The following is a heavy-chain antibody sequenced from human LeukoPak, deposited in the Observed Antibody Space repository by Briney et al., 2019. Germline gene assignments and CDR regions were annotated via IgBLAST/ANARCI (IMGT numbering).Heavy chain of an antibody. CDR2: IYPGDSDT. CDR1: GYSSTSYW. J-gene: IGHJ4*02. D-gene: IGHD3-22*01. V-gene: IGHV5-51*01. CDR3: ARRDNYDTIGYPDY. Sequence: PGESLKISCKGSGYSSTSYWIGWVRQMPGKGLEWMGIIYPGDSDTRYSPSFQGQVTILADKSISTAYLQWSSLKASDTAMYYCARRDNYDTIGYPDYWGQGTLVTVSS.